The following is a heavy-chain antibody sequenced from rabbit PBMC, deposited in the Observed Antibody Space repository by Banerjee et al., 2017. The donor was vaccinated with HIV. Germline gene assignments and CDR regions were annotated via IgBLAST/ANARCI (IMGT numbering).Heavy chain of an antibody. V-gene: IGHV1S40*01. CDR1: GFSFSSSDY. Sequence: QSLEESGGGLVQPGASLTLPCTASGFSFSSSDYMCWVRQAPGKGLEWIACISTSSGSTHYASWAKGRFTISKTSSTTVTLQMTSLTAADTATYFCARDRYDDYGDLAGYFNLWGHGDPRHRL. CDR2: ISTSSGST. D-gene: IGHD2-1*01. CDR3: ARDRYDDYGDLAGYFNL. J-gene: IGHJ4*01.